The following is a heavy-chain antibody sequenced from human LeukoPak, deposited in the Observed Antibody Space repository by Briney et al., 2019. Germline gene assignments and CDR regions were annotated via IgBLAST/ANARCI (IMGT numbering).Heavy chain of an antibody. D-gene: IGHD3-10*01. CDR2: IYYSGST. CDR1: GGSISSSSYY. CDR3: ARLSWFGELLP. Sequence: PSETLSLTCTVSGGSISSSSYYWGWIRQPPGKGLEWIGSIYYSGSTYYNPSLKSRVTTSVDTSKNQFSLKLSSVTAADTAVYYCARLSWFGELLPWGQGTLVTVSS. J-gene: IGHJ5*02. V-gene: IGHV4-39*01.